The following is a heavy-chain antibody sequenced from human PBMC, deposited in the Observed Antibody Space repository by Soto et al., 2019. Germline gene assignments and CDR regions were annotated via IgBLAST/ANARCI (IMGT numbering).Heavy chain of an antibody. V-gene: IGHV3-7*01. Sequence: PGGSLRLSCAASGFTFSSYWMSWVRQAPGKGLEWVANIKQDGSEKYYVDSVKGRFTISRDNAKNSLYLQMNSLRAEDTAVYYCARDSLPPYYDFWSGYKTNNWFDPWGQGTLVTVSS. J-gene: IGHJ5*02. CDR1: GFTFSSYW. D-gene: IGHD3-3*01. CDR2: IKQDGSEK. CDR3: ARDSLPPYYDFWSGYKTNNWFDP.